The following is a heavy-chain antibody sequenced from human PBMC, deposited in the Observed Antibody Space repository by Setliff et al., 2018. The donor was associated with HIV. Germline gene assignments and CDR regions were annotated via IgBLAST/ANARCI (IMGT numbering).Heavy chain of an antibody. J-gene: IGHJ4*02. V-gene: IGHV1-3*01. Sequence: RASVKVFCKASGYTLTHSGVHWMRQVPGQRPEWLGCINGGNGQTEYSQKFQNRVTIFRDTSAITDYMELSSLRSEDTAVYYCASEGEGSGWSRLAYWGQGTLVTVSS. CDR2: INGGNGQT. CDR3: ASEGEGSGWSRLAY. CDR1: GYTLTHSG. D-gene: IGHD6-19*01.